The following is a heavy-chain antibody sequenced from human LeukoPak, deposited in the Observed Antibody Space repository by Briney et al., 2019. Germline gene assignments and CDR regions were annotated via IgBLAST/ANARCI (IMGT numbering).Heavy chain of an antibody. Sequence: GGSLRLSCAASGLIVSSNYMTWVRQAPGKGLEWVSVIYSGGSIYYADSVKGRFTTSRDNSRNTLYLQMNSLTAEDTAVYYCARALNGFDIWGPGTLVTVSS. J-gene: IGHJ3*02. V-gene: IGHV3-53*01. CDR2: IYSGGSI. CDR1: GLIVSSNY. CDR3: ARALNGFDI.